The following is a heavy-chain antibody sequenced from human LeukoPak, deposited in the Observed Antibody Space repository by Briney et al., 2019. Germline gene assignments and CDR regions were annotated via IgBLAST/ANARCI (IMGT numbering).Heavy chain of an antibody. Sequence: ASVKVSCKASGYTFTSYGISWVRQAPGQGLEWMGWISAYNGNTNYAQKLQGRVTMTTDTSTSTAYMELSSLRSEDTAVYYCARGRRKGSCSSTSCYYFDYWGQGTLVTVSS. J-gene: IGHJ4*02. D-gene: IGHD2-2*01. CDR1: GYTFTSYG. CDR2: ISAYNGNT. CDR3: ARGRRKGSCSSTSCYYFDY. V-gene: IGHV1-18*01.